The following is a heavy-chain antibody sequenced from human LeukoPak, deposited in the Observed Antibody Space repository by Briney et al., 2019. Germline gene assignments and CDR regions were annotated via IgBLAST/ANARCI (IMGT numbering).Heavy chain of an antibody. V-gene: IGHV3-30*03. CDR2: MSYDGSNK. D-gene: IGHD5-18*01. J-gene: IGHJ4*02. CDR3: ARAKTAMVLDY. CDR1: GYTFSTYG. Sequence: GGSLRLSCAASGYTFSTYGMHWVRQAPGKGLEWVAVMSYDGSNKYYADSVKGRFTISRDNYKNMLYLQMNSLRAEDTAVYYCARAKTAMVLDYWGQGTLVTVSS.